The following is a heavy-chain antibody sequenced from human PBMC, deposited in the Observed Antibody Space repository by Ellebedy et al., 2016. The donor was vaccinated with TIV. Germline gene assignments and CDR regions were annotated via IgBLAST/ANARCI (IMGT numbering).Heavy chain of an antibody. V-gene: IGHV4-59*12. CDR3: ARGEHRSYSGYDY. CDR2: IYYSGST. Sequence: MPSETLSLTCTVSGGSISSYYWSWIRQPPGKGLEWIGHIYYSGSTNYNPSLKSRVTISVDTSKNQFSLKLSSVTAADTAVYYCARGEHRSYSGYDYWGQGTLVTVSS. D-gene: IGHD5-12*01. CDR1: GGSISSYY. J-gene: IGHJ4*02.